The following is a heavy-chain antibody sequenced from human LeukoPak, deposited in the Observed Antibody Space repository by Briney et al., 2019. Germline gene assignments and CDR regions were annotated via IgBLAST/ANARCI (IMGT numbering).Heavy chain of an antibody. D-gene: IGHD3-9*01. J-gene: IGHJ6*03. CDR2: MNPNSGNT. CDR3: ARGPERYFDWLYYMDV. Sequence: ASVKVSCKASGYTFTSYDINWVRQATGQGLEWMGWMNPNSGNTGYAQKYQGRVTVTRNTSISTAYMELSSLRSEDTAVYYCARGPERYFDWLYYMDVWGKGTTVIISS. CDR1: GYTFTSYD. V-gene: IGHV1-8*01.